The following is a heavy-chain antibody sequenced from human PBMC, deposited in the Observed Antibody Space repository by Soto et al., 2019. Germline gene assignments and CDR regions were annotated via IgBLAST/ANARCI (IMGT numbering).Heavy chain of an antibody. D-gene: IGHD3-3*01. J-gene: IGHJ5*02. CDR3: ARAFGGGADIPFDWFDP. Sequence: HGESLKISCKGSGYSFTSYWIGWVRQMPGKGLEWMGIIYPGDSDTRYSPSFQGQVTISADKSISTAYLQWSSLKASDTALYYCARAFGGGADIPFDWFDPWGQGTLVTVSS. CDR1: GYSFTSYW. CDR2: IYPGDSDT. V-gene: IGHV5-51*01.